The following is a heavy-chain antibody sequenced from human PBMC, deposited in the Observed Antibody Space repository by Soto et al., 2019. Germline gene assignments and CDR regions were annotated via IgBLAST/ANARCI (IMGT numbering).Heavy chain of an antibody. J-gene: IGHJ4*02. Sequence: QAQLVQSGAEVKKPGASVKVSCKASGYTFTGYDINWVRQATGQGLEWMGWMNPNSGNTGYAQNLQGRVTMTRDNSITTAYMELPSLRDDASAVYYCAGEKVGTTGIDFWGQGTLVTVSP. CDR3: AGEKVGTTGIDF. V-gene: IGHV1-8*01. CDR1: GYTFTGYD. CDR2: MNPNSGNT. D-gene: IGHD1-26*01.